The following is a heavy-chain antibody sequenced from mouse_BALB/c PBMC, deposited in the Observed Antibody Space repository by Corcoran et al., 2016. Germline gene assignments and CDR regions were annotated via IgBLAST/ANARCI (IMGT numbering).Heavy chain of an antibody. D-gene: IGHD2-1*01. CDR1: GFNIKDTY. Sequence: EVQLQQSGAELVKPGASVKLSCTASGFNIKDTYMHWVKQRPEQGLEWIGRIDPANGNTKYDPKFQGKATITADTSSNPAYLQLSSLKSDDTAVYYCAREGDGNYVDFDYWGQGTTLTVSS. J-gene: IGHJ2*01. V-gene: IGHV14-3*02. CDR2: IDPANGNT. CDR3: AREGDGNYVDFDY.